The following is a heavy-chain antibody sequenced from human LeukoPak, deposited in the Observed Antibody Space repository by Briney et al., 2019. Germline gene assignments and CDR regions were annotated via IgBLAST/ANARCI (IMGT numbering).Heavy chain of an antibody. V-gene: IGHV4-39*01. CDR2: IYYSGST. CDR3: ARAGIAVAADGDYFDY. J-gene: IGHJ4*02. CDR1: GGSFSSSSYY. D-gene: IGHD6-19*01. Sequence: PSETLSLTCTVSGGSFSSSSYYWGWIRQPPGKGLEWIGSIYYSGSTYYNPSLKSRVTISVDTSKNQFSLKLSSVTAADTAVYYCARAGIAVAADGDYFDYWGQGTLVTVSS.